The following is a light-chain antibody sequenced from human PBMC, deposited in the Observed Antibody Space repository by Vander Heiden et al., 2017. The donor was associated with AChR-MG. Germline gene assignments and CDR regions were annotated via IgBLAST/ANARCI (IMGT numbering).Light chain of an antibody. CDR1: SSNIGSNT. V-gene: IGLV1-44*01. J-gene: IGLJ3*02. Sequence: QSVLTQPPSASGTPGQRVTISCSGSSSNIGSNTVFWYQQLPGTAPKRRIYRNNQRPSGVPDRFSGSKSGTSASLAISGLQSEDEADDYCAAWDDSLNGRVFGGGTKLTV. CDR3: AAWDDSLNGRV. CDR2: RNN.